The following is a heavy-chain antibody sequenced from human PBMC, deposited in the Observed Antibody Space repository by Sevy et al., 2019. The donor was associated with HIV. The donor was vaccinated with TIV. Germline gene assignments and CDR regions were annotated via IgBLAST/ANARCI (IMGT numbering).Heavy chain of an antibody. J-gene: IGHJ3*02. CDR1: GYTFTGYY. Sequence: ASVKVSCKASGYTFTGYYMHWVRQAPGQGLEWMGWFNPNSGGTNYAQKFQGRVTMTRDTSISTDYMELSRLRSDDTAVYYCARDPAYYDFWSGYYTGGVFDIWGQGTMVTVSS. CDR3: ARDPAYYDFWSGYYTGGVFDI. V-gene: IGHV1-2*02. CDR2: FNPNSGGT. D-gene: IGHD3-3*01.